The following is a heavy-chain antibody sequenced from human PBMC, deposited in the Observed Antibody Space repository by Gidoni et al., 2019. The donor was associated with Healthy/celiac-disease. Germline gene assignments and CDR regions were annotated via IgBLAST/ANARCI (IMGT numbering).Heavy chain of an antibody. V-gene: IGHV3-30*04. J-gene: IGHJ4*02. CDR3: ARDLEEAYYYDSSGYFNSLDY. Sequence: QVQLVESGGGVVQPGRSLRLSCAASGFTFSSSAMHWVRQAPGKGLEWVAVISYDGSNKYYADSVKGRFTISRDNSKNTLYLQMNSLRAEDTAVYYCARDLEEAYYYDSSGYFNSLDYWGQGTLVTVSS. CDR1: GFTFSSSA. D-gene: IGHD3-22*01. CDR2: ISYDGSNK.